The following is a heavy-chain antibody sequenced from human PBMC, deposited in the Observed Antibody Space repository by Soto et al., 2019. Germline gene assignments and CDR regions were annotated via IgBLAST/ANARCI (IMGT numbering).Heavy chain of an antibody. CDR3: ARVFWGGYSSSWYAGYGMDV. Sequence: PSETLSLTCTVSGDSISSGDYYWSWIRQPPGKGLEWIGYIYYSGSTYYNPSLKSRVTISVDTSKNQFSLKLSSVTAADTAVYYCARVFWGGYSSSWYAGYGMDVWGQGTTVTVSS. V-gene: IGHV4-30-4*01. J-gene: IGHJ6*02. D-gene: IGHD6-13*01. CDR2: IYYSGST. CDR1: GDSISSGDYY.